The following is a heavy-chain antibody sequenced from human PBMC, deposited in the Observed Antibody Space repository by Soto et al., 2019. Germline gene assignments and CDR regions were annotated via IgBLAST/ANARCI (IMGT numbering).Heavy chain of an antibody. J-gene: IGHJ5*01. D-gene: IGHD7-27*01. V-gene: IGHV3-23*01. CDR2: ISGSGFKK. CDR3: AKNQAVELVPPATVDWLDS. CDR1: GVFFGNFC. Sequence: PGGTLRLTCAASGVFFGNFCRSWVRQAPGKGLEWISSISGSGFKKYYADPVKRRFIIARDNSKHPAFLVLNNLSADETAEYRWAKNQAVELVPPATVDWLDSWGQGSVVTVSS.